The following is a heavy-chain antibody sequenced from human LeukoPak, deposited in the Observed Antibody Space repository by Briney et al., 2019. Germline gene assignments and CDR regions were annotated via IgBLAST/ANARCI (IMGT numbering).Heavy chain of an antibody. V-gene: IGHV3-48*03. Sequence: PGGSLRLSCAASGFTFSSYEMNWVRQAPGKGLEWVSYISSSGSTIYYADSVKGRFTISRDNAKNSLYLQTNSLRAEDTAVYYCAALGADYDILTGYSRLGYYGMDVWGKGTTVTVSS. CDR1: GFTFSSYE. D-gene: IGHD3-9*01. CDR2: ISSSGSTI. CDR3: AALGADYDILTGYSRLGYYGMDV. J-gene: IGHJ6*04.